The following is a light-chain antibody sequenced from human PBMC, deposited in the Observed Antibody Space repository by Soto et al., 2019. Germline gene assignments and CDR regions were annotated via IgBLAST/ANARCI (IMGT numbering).Light chain of an antibody. CDR3: QASYSSLSGYVV. CDR1: SSNIGAGYD. J-gene: IGLJ2*01. CDR2: GNS. Sequence: QSVLTQPPSVSGAPGQRVTISCTGSSSNIGAGYDVHWYQQLPGTAPKLLIYGNSNRPSGVPDRFSGSKSGTSASLAITGLQADDEADDYCQASYSSLSGYVVFGGGTKLTVL. V-gene: IGLV1-40*01.